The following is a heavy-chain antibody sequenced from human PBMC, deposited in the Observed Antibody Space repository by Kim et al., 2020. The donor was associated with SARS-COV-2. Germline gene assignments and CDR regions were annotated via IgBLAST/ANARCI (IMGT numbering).Heavy chain of an antibody. V-gene: IGHV3-30*18. Sequence: GGSLRLSCAASGFTFSSYGMHWVRQAPGKGLEWVAVISYDGSNKYYADSVKGRFTISRDNSKNTLYLQMNSLRAEDTAVYYCAKDVRWLQHPWKPLDWGQGTLVTVSS. CDR1: GFTFSSYG. J-gene: IGHJ4*02. CDR2: ISYDGSNK. CDR3: AKDVRWLQHPWKPLD. D-gene: IGHD5-12*01.